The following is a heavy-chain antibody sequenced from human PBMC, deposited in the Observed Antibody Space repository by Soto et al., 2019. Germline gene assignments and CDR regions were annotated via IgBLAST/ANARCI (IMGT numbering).Heavy chain of an antibody. CDR1: GFTFSSYS. D-gene: IGHD4-17*01. V-gene: IGHV3-48*02. J-gene: IGHJ3*02. CDR3: ARGYQPYGDYGDDAFDI. Sequence: PGGSLRLSRAASGFTFSSYSMNWVRQAPGKGLEWVSYISSSSSTIYYADSVKGRFTISRDNAKNSLYLQMNSLRDEDTAVYYCARGYQPYGDYGDDAFDIWGQGTMVTVSS. CDR2: ISSSSSTI.